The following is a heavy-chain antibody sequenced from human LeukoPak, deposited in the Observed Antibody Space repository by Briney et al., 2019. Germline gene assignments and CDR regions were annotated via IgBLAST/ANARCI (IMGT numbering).Heavy chain of an antibody. D-gene: IGHD5-24*01. CDR3: ARVEMATYFDY. V-gene: IGHV4-61*02. J-gene: IGHJ4*02. CDR1: GGSISSGSYY. Sequence: SSETLSHTCTVSGGSISSGSYYWSWIRQPAGKGPEWIGRIYTSGSTNYNPSLKSRVTISVDTSKNQFSLKLSSVTAADTAVYYCARVEMATYFDYWGQGTLVTVSS. CDR2: IYTSGST.